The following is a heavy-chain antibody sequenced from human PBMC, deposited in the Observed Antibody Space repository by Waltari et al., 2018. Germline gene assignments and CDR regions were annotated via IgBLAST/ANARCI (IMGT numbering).Heavy chain of an antibody. CDR1: GGTFSSYA. CDR3: ARGRSSSSIPHLGWYYYYGMDV. CDR2: IITIFGTA. V-gene: IGHV1-69*05. J-gene: IGHJ6*02. D-gene: IGHD6-6*01. Sequence: QVQLVQSGAEVKKPGSSVKVSCKASGGTFSSYAISWVRQAPGQGLEWMGGIITIFGTANNAQKFQGRGTITTDESTSTAYMELSSLRAEDTAVYYCARGRSSSSIPHLGWYYYYGMDVWGQGTTVTVSS.